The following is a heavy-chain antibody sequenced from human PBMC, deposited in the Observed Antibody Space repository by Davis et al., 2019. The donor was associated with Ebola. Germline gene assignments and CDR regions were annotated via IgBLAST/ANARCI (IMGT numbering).Heavy chain of an antibody. CDR1: GLIFNNYW. V-gene: IGHV3-48*02. CDR2: ISSSSSTT. CDR3: VRVRFSSGWYFDY. J-gene: IGHJ4*02. Sequence: GGSLRLSCAASGLIFNNYWMSWIRQAPGKGLEWVSYISSSSSTTQYADSVKGRFTISRDNAKNSLYLQMNSLRDEDTAVYYCVRVRFSSGWYFDYWGQGTLVTVSS. D-gene: IGHD6-19*01.